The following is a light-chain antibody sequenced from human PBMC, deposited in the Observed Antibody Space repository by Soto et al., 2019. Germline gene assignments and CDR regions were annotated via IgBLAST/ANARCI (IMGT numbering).Light chain of an antibody. CDR2: EVS. CDR3: CSYAGSSTPVI. V-gene: IGLV2-23*02. J-gene: IGLJ1*01. Sequence: QSALTQPASVSGSPGQSITLSCTGTSSAVGSYNLVSWYQQHPGKAPKLMISEVSKRPSGVSNRFSGSKSGNTASLTISGLQAEDEADYYCCSYAGSSTPVIFGTGTKVTVL. CDR1: SSAVGSYNL.